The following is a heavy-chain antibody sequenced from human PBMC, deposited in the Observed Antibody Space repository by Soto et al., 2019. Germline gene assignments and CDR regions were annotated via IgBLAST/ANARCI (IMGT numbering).Heavy chain of an antibody. D-gene: IGHD1-26*01. Sequence: GGSLRLSCAASGFTFNTYAMSWVRQVPGKGLEWVSAMSGSGDGTYYADSVRGRFTISRDNSKNTLYLQMNSLRPKDTAVYYCAKPYSWHYYFFDYWGQGTPVTVSS. CDR2: MSGSGDGT. J-gene: IGHJ4*02. V-gene: IGHV3-23*01. CDR1: GFTFNTYA. CDR3: AKPYSWHYYFFDY.